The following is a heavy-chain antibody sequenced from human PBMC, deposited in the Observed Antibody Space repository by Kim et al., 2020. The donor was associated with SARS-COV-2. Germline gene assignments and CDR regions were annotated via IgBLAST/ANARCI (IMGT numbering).Heavy chain of an antibody. CDR3: ARGADCSSGRCPGYYYGMDV. J-gene: IGHJ6*02. CDR1: GGSISSYY. Sequence: SETLSLTCTVSGGSISSYYWSWIRQPAGKGLEWIGRIYTSGSTNYNPSLKSRVTMSVDTSTNQFSLKLSSVTAADTAAYYCARGADCSSGRCPGYYYGMDVWGQGTTVTVS. V-gene: IGHV4-4*07. CDR2: IYTSGST. D-gene: IGHD2-15*01.